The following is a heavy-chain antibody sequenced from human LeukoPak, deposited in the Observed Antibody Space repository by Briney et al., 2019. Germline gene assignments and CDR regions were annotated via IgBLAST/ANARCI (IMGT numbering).Heavy chain of an antibody. CDR2: ISGSGGNT. V-gene: IGHV3-23*01. Sequence: GGSLRLSCAASGFTFSNYVMSWVRQAPGKGLEWVSAISGSGGNTYYADSVKGRFTISRDNSKNTLYLQMNSLRAEDTAVYYCARESRSDDAFDIWGQGTMVTVSS. CDR1: GFTFSNYV. J-gene: IGHJ3*02. CDR3: ARESRSDDAFDI.